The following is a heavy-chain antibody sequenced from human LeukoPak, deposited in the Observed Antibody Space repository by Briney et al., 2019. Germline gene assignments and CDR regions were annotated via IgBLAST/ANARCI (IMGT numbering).Heavy chain of an antibody. V-gene: IGHV3-23*01. CDR2: ISGSGGST. Sequence: GGSLRLSCAASGFTFSSYAMSWVRQAPGKGLEWVSAISGSGGSTYYADSVKGRFTISRDNSKNTLYLQMNSLRAEDTAEYYXXXXIMVRGHYGMDVWGQGTTVTVSS. D-gene: IGHD3-10*01. CDR3: XXXIMVRGHYGMDV. CDR1: GFTFSSYA. J-gene: IGHJ6*02.